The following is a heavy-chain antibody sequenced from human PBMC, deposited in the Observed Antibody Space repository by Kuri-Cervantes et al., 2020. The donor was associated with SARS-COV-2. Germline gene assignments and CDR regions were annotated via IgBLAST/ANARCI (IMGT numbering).Heavy chain of an antibody. CDR1: GYTFTSYD. CDR2: MNPNSGNT. CDR3: ARARDSYDSSGLWG. V-gene: IGHV1-8*01. J-gene: IGHJ1*01. D-gene: IGHD3-22*01. Sequence: ASVKVSCKASGYTFTSYDINWVRQATGQGLEWMGWMNPNSGNTGYAQKFQGRVTMTRDTSTSTVYMELSSLRSEDTAVYYCARARDSYDSSGLWGWGQGTLVTVSS.